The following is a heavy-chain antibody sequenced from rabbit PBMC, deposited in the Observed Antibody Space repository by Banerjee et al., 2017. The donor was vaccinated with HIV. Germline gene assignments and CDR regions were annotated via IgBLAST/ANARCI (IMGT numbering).Heavy chain of an antibody. J-gene: IGHJ4*01. CDR2: IYTGSSGST. D-gene: IGHD4-1*01. CDR1: AFDFSSTYY. V-gene: IGHV1S45*01. CDR3: ARDLAGVIGWNFNL. Sequence: QEQLEESGGGLVKPGGTLTLTCKASAFDFSSTYYMCWVRQAPGKGLEWIVCIYTGSSGSTYYASWAKGRFTISKSSSTTVTLQMTSLTVADTATYFCARDLAGVIGWNFNLWGPGTSSPS.